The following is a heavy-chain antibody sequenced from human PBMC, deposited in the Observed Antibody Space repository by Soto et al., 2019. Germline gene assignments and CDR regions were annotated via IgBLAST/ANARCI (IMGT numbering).Heavy chain of an antibody. CDR2: IYYSGST. CDR1: GGSISSGGYY. J-gene: IGHJ5*02. Sequence: ASETLSLTCTVSGGSISSGGYYWSWIRQHPGKGLEWIGYIYYSGSTYYNPSLKSRVTISVDTPKNQFSLKLSSVTAADTAVYYCARDLGSGDCYSCRLFGWFDPWGQGTLVTVSS. V-gene: IGHV4-31*03. D-gene: IGHD2-21*02. CDR3: ARDLGSGDCYSCRLFGWFDP.